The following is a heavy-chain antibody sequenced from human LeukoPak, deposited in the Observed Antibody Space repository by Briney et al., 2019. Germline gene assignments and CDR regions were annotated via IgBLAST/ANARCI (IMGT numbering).Heavy chain of an antibody. J-gene: IGHJ5*02. CDR2: VYYSGST. D-gene: IGHD2-2*02. Sequence: SETLSLTCTVSGGSISSGTYYWGWIRQPPGKGLQWIGSVYYSGSTYYNPSLQSRVTISVDTSKNHISLKLSSVTAADTAVYYCARDSPDCGSTTCYKDWFDPWGQGTLVTVSS. CDR1: GGSISSGTYY. CDR3: ARDSPDCGSTTCYKDWFDP. V-gene: IGHV4-39*07.